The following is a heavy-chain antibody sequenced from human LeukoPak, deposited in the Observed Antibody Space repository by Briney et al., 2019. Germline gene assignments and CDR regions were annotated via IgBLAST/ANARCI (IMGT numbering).Heavy chain of an antibody. CDR3: AAWYSGTFRVDY. D-gene: IGHD1-26*01. V-gene: IGHV3-23*01. Sequence: PGGSLRLSCAASGFTFSNYAMRWVRQAPGRGLEWVSGISASGGDTYYADSVKGRFTISRDNSKNTLYAQMNSLRAEDTAVYYCAAWYSGTFRVDYWGQGTLVTVSS. CDR2: ISASGGDT. J-gene: IGHJ4*02. CDR1: GFTFSNYA.